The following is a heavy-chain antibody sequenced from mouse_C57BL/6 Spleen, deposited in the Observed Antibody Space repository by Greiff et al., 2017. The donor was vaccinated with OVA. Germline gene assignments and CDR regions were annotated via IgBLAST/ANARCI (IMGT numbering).Heavy chain of an antibody. CDR3: AREVTPCDY. CDR1: GYAFSSSW. J-gene: IGHJ2*01. D-gene: IGHD2-12*01. CDR2: IYPGDGDT. V-gene: IGHV1-82*01. Sequence: QVQLQQSGPELVKPGASVKISCKASGYAFSSSWMNWVKQRPGKGLEWIGRIYPGDGDTNYNGKFKGKATLTADKSSSTAYMQLSSLTSEDSAVYFCAREVTPCDYWGQGTTLTVSS.